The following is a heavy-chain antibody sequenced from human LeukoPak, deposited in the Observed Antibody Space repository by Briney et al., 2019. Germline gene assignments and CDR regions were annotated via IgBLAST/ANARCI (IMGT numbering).Heavy chain of an antibody. CDR1: GGSFSGYY. CDR2: INHSGST. CDR3: ARGLVVVIANTWGYLDY. J-gene: IGHJ4*02. Sequence: SSETLSLTCAVYGGSFSGYYWSWIRQPPGKGLEWIGEINHSGSTNYNPSLKSRVTISVDTSKNQFSLKLSSVTAADTAVYYCARGLVVVIANTWGYLDYWGQGTLVTVSS. D-gene: IGHD2-21*01. V-gene: IGHV4-34*01.